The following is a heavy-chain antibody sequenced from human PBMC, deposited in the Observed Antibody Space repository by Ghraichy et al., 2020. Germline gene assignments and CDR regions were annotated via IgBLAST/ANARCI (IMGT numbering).Heavy chain of an antibody. D-gene: IGHD1-1*01. CDR1: GFTFINAW. J-gene: IGHJ4*02. Sequence: GGSLRLSCTASGFTFINAWMSWVRQAPGKGLEWVGRIYSNADGGTTDHTAPVKGRFTISRDDSKNTLYLQMNSLKTEDTAVYYCTTYRIALTGIVDYWGQGALVTVSS. V-gene: IGHV3-15*01. CDR2: IYSNADGGTT. CDR3: TTYRIALTGIVDY.